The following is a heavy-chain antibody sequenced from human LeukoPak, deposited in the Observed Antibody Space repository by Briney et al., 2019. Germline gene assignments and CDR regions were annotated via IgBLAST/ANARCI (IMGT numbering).Heavy chain of an antibody. CDR2: IYYSGST. Sequence: PSETLSLTCTVSGGSISSSSYYWGWIRQPPGKGREWIGSIYYSGSTYYNPSLKSRVTISVDTSKNQFSLKLSSVTAADTAVYYCARLSGRIQLWLRDYYYGMDVWGQGTTVTVSS. V-gene: IGHV4-39*01. CDR1: GGSISSSSYY. D-gene: IGHD5-18*01. CDR3: ARLSGRIQLWLRDYYYGMDV. J-gene: IGHJ6*02.